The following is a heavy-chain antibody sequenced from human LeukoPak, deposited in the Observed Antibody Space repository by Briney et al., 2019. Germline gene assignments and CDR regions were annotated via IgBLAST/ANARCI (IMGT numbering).Heavy chain of an antibody. CDR3: ARVKRNGFDI. Sequence: PGGSLRLSCEASGFTFSNYSMNWVRQAPGKGLEWVSYIRSSSSTIYYADSVKGRFTISRDNAKNSLYLQMNSLRAEDTAVYYCARVKRNGFDIWGQGTMVTVSS. CDR1: GFTFSNYS. J-gene: IGHJ3*02. D-gene: IGHD2-21*01. CDR2: IRSSSSTI. V-gene: IGHV3-48*01.